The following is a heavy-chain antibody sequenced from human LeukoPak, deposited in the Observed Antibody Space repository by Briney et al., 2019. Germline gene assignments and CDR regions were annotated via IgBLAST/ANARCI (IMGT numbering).Heavy chain of an antibody. V-gene: IGHV4-61*09. D-gene: IGHD1-26*01. CDR2: IYTSGST. CDR3: ATERGLPFNYYYMDV. Sequence: SQTLSLTCTVSGDSISSGRYYWSWIRQPAGKGLEWLGHIYTSGSTNYKPSLKSRVTISVDTSKNQFSLKLSSVTAADTAVYYCATERGLPFNYYYMDVWGTGTTVTVSS. J-gene: IGHJ6*03. CDR1: GDSISSGRYY.